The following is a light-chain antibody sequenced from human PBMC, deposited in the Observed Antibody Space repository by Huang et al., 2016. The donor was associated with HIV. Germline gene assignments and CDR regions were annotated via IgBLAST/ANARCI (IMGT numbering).Light chain of an antibody. CDR2: GAS. J-gene: IGKJ1*01. CDR1: QNISNN. CDR3: QQYDNWPPRST. V-gene: IGKV3-15*01. Sequence: EIVMTQSPVTLSVSPGERASLSCRASQNISNNLAWYQQEPGQAPRLLIYGASTRATGSPARFSGSGSGTEFTLTISSLQSADVAVYYCQQYDNWPPRSTFGQGTKVEIK.